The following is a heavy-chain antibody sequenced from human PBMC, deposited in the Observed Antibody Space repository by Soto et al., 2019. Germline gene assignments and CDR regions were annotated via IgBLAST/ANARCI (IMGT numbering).Heavy chain of an antibody. J-gene: IGHJ6*02. CDR2: ISGSGGST. V-gene: IGHV3-23*01. D-gene: IGHD3-3*01. CDR1: GFTFSNYA. CDR3: AKQPYYDFWSGYNYGMDV. Sequence: GGSLRLSCAASGFTFSNYAMSWVRQAPGEGLEWASGISGSGGSTYYADSVKGRFTISRDNSKNTLYLQMNSLRAEDTAVYYCAKQPYYDFWSGYNYGMDVWGQGTTVTVSS.